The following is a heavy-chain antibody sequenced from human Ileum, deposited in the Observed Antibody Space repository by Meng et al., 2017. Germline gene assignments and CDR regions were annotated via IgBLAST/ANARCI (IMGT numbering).Heavy chain of an antibody. D-gene: IGHD3-10*01. Sequence: QVQLQESGPGLVKPSQTRSLTGSVSGGSFSSDNYYWTWIRQTPGKGLEWIGLTYYNGSPFYNPSLRSRVTISVDTSKDQFSLKLTSVTAADTAVYYCARERRHYYGSGSFDYWGQGILVTVSS. CDR2: TYYNGSP. V-gene: IGHV4-30-4*01. CDR3: ARERRHYYGSGSFDY. J-gene: IGHJ4*02. CDR1: GGSFSSDNYY.